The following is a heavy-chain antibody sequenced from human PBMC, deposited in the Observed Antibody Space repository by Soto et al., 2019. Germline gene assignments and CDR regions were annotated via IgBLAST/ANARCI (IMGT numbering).Heavy chain of an antibody. D-gene: IGHD3-10*01. CDR2: ISGSGGST. CDR3: AKDPMDDDNWFDP. Sequence: WGSLRLSCAASGFTFSSYAISFFRHSPGKGLEWVSAISGSGGSTYYADSVKGRFTISRDNSKNTLYLQMNSLRAEDTAVYYCAKDPMDDDNWFDPWGQGTLVTVSS. J-gene: IGHJ5*02. CDR1: GFTFSSYA. V-gene: IGHV3-23*01.